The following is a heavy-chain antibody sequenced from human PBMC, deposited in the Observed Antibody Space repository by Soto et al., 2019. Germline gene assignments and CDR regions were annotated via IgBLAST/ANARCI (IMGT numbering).Heavy chain of an antibody. CDR1: GFTFDDYA. V-gene: IGHV3-43D*04. CDR2: ISWDGGST. D-gene: IGHD2-15*01. J-gene: IGHJ4*02. Sequence: PGGSLRLSCAASGFTFDDYAMHWVRQAPGKCLEWVSLISWDGGSTYYADSVKGRFTISRDNSKKSLYLQMNSLRAEDTAVYYCAKDQYCSGGSCYHAADYWGQGXLVTVYS. CDR3: AKDQYCSGGSCYHAADY.